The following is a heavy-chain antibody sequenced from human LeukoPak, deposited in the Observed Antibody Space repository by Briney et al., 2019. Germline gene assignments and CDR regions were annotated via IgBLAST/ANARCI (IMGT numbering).Heavy chain of an antibody. Sequence: GASVKVSCKASGYTFTTYGMNWVRQAPGQGLEWMGWINPNSGGTNYAQKFQGRVTMTRDTSISTAYMQLSRLRSDDTAVYYCAAETDPLDYWGQGTLVTVSS. V-gene: IGHV1-2*02. J-gene: IGHJ4*02. CDR3: AAETDPLDY. D-gene: IGHD2-21*02. CDR2: INPNSGGT. CDR1: GYTFTTYG.